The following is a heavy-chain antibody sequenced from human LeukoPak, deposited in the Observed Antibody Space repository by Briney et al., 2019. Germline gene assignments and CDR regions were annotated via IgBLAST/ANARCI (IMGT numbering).Heavy chain of an antibody. D-gene: IGHD3-10*01. J-gene: IGHJ4*02. CDR1: GGSISSSSYY. Sequence: PSETLSLTCTVSGGSISSSSYYWGWIRQPPGKGLEWIGSIYYSGSTYYNPSLKSRVTISVDTSKNQFSLKLSSVTAADTAVYYCARHGAARVITMARGVISYWGQGTLVTVSS. V-gene: IGHV4-39*01. CDR2: IYYSGST. CDR3: ARHGAARVITMARGVISY.